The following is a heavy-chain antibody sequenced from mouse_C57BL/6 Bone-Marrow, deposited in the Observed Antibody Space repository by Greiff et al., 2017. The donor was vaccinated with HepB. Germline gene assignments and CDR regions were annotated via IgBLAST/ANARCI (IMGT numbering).Heavy chain of an antibody. D-gene: IGHD2-3*01. CDR3: ASPDGSYDY. Sequence: DVQLQESGGDLVKPGGSLKLSCAASGFTFSSYGMSWVRQTTDKRLEWVATISSGGSYTYYPDSVKGRFTISRDNAKNTLYLQMSSLKSEDTAMYYCASPDGSYDYWGQGTTLTVSS. CDR1: GFTFSSYG. V-gene: IGHV5-6*01. J-gene: IGHJ2*01. CDR2: ISSGGSYT.